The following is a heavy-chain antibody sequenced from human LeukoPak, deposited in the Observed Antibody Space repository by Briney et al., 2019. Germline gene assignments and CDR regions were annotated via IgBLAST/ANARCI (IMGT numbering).Heavy chain of an antibody. J-gene: IGHJ1*01. CDR3: AKVGGDSWYYDD. CDR2: ISSSSDRI. D-gene: IGHD3-16*01. V-gene: IGHV3-48*01. CDR1: GFTFNSYS. Sequence: GGSLRLPCASSGFTFNSYSMNWVRQAPGRGLEWVSYISSSSDRIYYADSVKGRFTVSRDNAKNSLSLQMNSLRVEDTAVYYCAKVGGDSWYYDDWGQGTLVTVSS.